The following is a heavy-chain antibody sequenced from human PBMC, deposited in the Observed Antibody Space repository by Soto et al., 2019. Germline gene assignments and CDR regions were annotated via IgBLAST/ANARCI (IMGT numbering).Heavy chain of an antibody. J-gene: IGHJ4*02. CDR3: ARGDYYDIHDY. V-gene: IGHV1-3*01. D-gene: IGHD3-22*01. CDR2: INAGNGNT. Sequence: QVQLVQSGAEVKKPGASVKVSCKASGYTFTSYAMHWVRQAPGQSLEWMGWINAGNGNTKYSQKFQGRVTITSDTSASTAYMELSILRSEDTAVYYCARGDYYDIHDYWGQGTLVTVSS. CDR1: GYTFTSYA.